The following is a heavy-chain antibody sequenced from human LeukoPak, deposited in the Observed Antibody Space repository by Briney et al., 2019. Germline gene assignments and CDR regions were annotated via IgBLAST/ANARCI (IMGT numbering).Heavy chain of an antibody. J-gene: IGHJ6*03. V-gene: IGHV3-33*06. D-gene: IGHD6-19*01. CDR3: AKGGGRVAGPQDQKNYYMDV. CDR2: IRYDGSKK. Sequence: PGRTLRLSCAASGFTFSSYGRHWVRQAPGKGLEWVAVIRYDGSKKYYADSVEGLFTISRDNSKNTLYLQMNSLRAEDTAVYYCAKGGGRVAGPQDQKNYYMDVWGKGTTVTVSS. CDR1: GFTFSSYG.